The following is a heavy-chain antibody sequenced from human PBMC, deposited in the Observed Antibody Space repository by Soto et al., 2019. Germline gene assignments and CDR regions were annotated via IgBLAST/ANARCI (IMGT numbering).Heavy chain of an antibody. V-gene: IGHV3-7*03. J-gene: IGHJ3*02. CDR2: IKQDGSDK. CDR1: GFTFISHW. CDR3: AKDQGRYCSSTSCYGHDAFDI. D-gene: IGHD2-2*01. Sequence: PGGSLRLSCATSGFTFISHWMSWVRQAPGKGLEWVANIKQDGSDKYYVDSVKGRFTISRDNAKNSLYLQMNSLRAEDTAVYYCAKDQGRYCSSTSCYGHDAFDIWGQGTMVTVSS.